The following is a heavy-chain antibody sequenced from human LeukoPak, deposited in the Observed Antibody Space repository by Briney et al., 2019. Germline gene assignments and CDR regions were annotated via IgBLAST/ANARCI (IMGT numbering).Heavy chain of an antibody. CDR2: ISYDGSNK. CDR1: GFTFSSYA. D-gene: IGHD3-3*01. J-gene: IGHJ4*02. CDR3: AKELRFLEWLLIDY. V-gene: IGHV3-30-3*01. Sequence: GRSLRLSCAASGFTFSSYAMHWVRQAPGKGLEWVAVISYDGSNKYYADSVKGRFTISRDNSKNTLYLQMNSLRAEDTAVYYCAKELRFLEWLLIDYWGQGTLVTVSS.